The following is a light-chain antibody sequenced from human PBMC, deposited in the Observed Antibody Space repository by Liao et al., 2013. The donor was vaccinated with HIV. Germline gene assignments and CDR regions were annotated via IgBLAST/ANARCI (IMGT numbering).Light chain of an antibody. V-gene: IGLV3-21*04. Sequence: SYMLAQPPSVSVAPGKTARITCGENNIGSKNVHWYQQKPGQAPTLVMYYDSLRPSGIPERFSGSKSDNTATLSISGVEAGDEADYYCQVWDSSSDHWVFGGGTKLTVL. CDR2: YDS. CDR3: QVWDSSSDHWV. CDR1: NIGSKN. J-gene: IGLJ3*02.